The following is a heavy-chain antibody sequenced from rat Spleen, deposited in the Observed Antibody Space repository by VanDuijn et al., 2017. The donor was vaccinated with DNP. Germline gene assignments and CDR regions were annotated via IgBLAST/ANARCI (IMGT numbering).Heavy chain of an antibody. D-gene: IGHD5-1*01. CDR2: IWSGGST. Sequence: QVQLKESGPGLVQPSQTLSLTCTVSGFSLTSYTLTWVRQPPGKGLEWIGVIWSGGSTDYNSTLESRLSISRDTSKSQVFLKMNSVQTEDTAMYFCARLGYWGQGVMVTVSS. CDR3: ARLGY. CDR1: GFSLTSYT. V-gene: IGHV2-15*01. J-gene: IGHJ2*01.